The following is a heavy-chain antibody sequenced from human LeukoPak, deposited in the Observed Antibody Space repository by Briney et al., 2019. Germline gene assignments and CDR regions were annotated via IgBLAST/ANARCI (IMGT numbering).Heavy chain of an antibody. CDR3: ARGGNYWPQWWFDP. CDR1: GFTFSNAW. Sequence: GSLRLSCAASGFTFSNAWMSWIRQPPGKGLEWIGYIYYTGSTSYNPSLKSRVAMSLDASKNQFSLELNSVTPADTAVYYCARGGNYWPQWWFDPWGRGTLVSVSS. J-gene: IGHJ5*02. D-gene: IGHD1-26*01. V-gene: IGHV4-59*01. CDR2: IYYTGST.